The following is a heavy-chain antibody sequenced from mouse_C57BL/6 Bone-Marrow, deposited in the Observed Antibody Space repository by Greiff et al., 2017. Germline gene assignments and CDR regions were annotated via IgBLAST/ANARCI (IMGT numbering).Heavy chain of an antibody. J-gene: IGHJ1*03. CDR2: INPYNGGT. V-gene: IGHV1-19*01. CDR1: GYTFTDYY. CDR3: ARGDDYGDV. Sequence: EVQLVESGPVLVKPGASVKMSCKASGYTFTDYYMNWVKPSHGKSLEWIGVINPYNGGTSYNRKFKGKATLPVDKSSSTAYMELNSLSSEDSAVYYCARGDDYGDVWGTGTTVTVSS. D-gene: IGHD2-4*01.